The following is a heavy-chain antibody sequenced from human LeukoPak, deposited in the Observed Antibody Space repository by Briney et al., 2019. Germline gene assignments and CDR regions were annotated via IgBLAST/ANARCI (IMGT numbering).Heavy chain of an antibody. D-gene: IGHD3-22*01. CDR3: ARGRYYDTSAYNYFDP. CDR1: GFSFSTYS. CDR2: ISGSGGSI. V-gene: IGHV3-48*01. J-gene: IGHJ5*02. Sequence: GGSLRLPCAASGFSFSTYSMNWIRQAPGKGLEWISYISGSGGSIFTADSVRGRFTISRDNGNNSLFLQMNTLRAEDTAVYYCARGRYYDTSAYNYFDPWGQGTLVTVSS.